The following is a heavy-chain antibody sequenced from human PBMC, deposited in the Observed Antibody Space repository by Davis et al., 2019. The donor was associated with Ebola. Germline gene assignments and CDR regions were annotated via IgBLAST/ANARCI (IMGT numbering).Heavy chain of an antibody. J-gene: IGHJ5*02. CDR2: INHSGST. CDR1: GGSFSGYY. D-gene: IGHD6-13*01. CDR3: ARASSSWVYNLFDP. Sequence: SETLSLTCAVYGGSFSGYYWSWIRQPPGKGLEWIGEINHSGSTNYNPSLKSRVTISVDTSKNQFSLKLSSVTAADTAVYYCARASSSWVYNLFDPWGQGTLVTVSS. V-gene: IGHV4-34*01.